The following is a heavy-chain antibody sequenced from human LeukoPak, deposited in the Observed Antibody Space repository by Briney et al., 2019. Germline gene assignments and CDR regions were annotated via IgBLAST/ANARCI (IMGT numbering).Heavy chain of an antibody. D-gene: IGHD5-12*01. J-gene: IGHJ4*02. CDR2: TYYRGTT. V-gene: IGHV4-59*12. Sequence: ASETLSLTCSVSGDSIDSYYWSWIRQPPGKGLEWIGYTYYRGTTSYNPFLKSRVTISVDTSKNQFSLKLNSVTAADTAVHYCARLPRYGGYDHFDYWGQGILVIVSS. CDR1: GDSIDSYY. CDR3: ARLPRYGGYDHFDY.